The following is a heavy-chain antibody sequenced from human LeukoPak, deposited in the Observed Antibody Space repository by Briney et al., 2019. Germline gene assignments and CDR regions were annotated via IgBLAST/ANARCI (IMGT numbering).Heavy chain of an antibody. Sequence: GGSLRLSCAASGFTVSSNYMSWVRQAPGKGLEWVSVIYSGGSTYYADSVKGRFTISRDNSKNTLYLQMNNLRAEDTAVYYCASRYSSGWFAFDIWGQGTMVTVSS. V-gene: IGHV3-53*01. CDR3: ASRYSSGWFAFDI. J-gene: IGHJ3*02. CDR2: IYSGGST. CDR1: GFTVSSNY. D-gene: IGHD6-19*01.